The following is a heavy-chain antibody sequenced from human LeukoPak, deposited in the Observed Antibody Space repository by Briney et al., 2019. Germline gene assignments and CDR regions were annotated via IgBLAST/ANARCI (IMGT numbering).Heavy chain of an antibody. CDR3: ATESNGRHSDY. Sequence: GSLRLSCTASGLTLSTSGFNWVRQAPGKGLEWVASISPTGSDRYHADSIKGGLTIYRDKAKKFLYMQKNSLRDEDTAVYYCATESNGRHSDYWGQGTLLTVSS. CDR1: GLTLSTSG. J-gene: IGHJ4*02. V-gene: IGHV3-21*01. D-gene: IGHD2-8*01. CDR2: ISPTGSDR.